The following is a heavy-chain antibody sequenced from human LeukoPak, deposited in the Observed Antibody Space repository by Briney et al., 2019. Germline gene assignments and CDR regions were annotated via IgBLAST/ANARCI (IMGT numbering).Heavy chain of an antibody. Sequence: ASVKVSCKASGYTFTKYGVYWVRQAPGQGLEWMGWINTDTGNPTYAQGFTGRFVFSLDTSVSTTYLQISSLKPEDSAVYYCARGIGIGTVLMVHGNMDVWGKGTTVTVSS. CDR3: ARGIGIGTVLMVHGNMDV. J-gene: IGHJ6*03. CDR1: GYTFTKYG. D-gene: IGHD2-8*01. CDR2: INTDTGNP. V-gene: IGHV7-4-1*02.